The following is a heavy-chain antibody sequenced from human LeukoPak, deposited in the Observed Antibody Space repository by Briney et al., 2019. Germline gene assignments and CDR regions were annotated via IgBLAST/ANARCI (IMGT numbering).Heavy chain of an antibody. CDR1: GLTFSDYY. CDR2: ISSSNSYI. CDR3: ARDRTASDY. D-gene: IGHD4-17*01. J-gene: IGHJ4*02. Sequence: GGSLRLSCAASGLTFSDYYMSWIRQAPGKGLEWVSCISSSNSYIYYAASVKGRFTISRDNAKNSLYLQMNSLRAEDTAVYYCARDRTASDYWGQGTLVTVSS. V-gene: IGHV3-11*06.